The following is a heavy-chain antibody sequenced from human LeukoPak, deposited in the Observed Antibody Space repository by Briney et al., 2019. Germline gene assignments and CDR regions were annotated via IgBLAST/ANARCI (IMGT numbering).Heavy chain of an antibody. CDR1: GFTFSSQA. J-gene: IGHJ4*02. CDR2: ISGGGGST. CDR3: AKQGIVGATYFDY. Sequence: GGSLRLSCTASGFTFSSQAMCWVRQAPGKGLEWVSTISGGGGSTYYADSVKGRFTISRDNSKNTLYLQMNSLRAEDTAVYYCAKQGIVGATYFDYWGQGTLVTVSS. V-gene: IGHV3-23*01. D-gene: IGHD1-26*01.